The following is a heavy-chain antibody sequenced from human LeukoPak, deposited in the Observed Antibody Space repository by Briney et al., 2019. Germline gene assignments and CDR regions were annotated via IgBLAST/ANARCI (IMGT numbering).Heavy chain of an antibody. CDR2: ISGSSSSYI. CDR3: ARDFYDTSGYYYDY. D-gene: IGHD3-22*01. CDR1: GFNFNTYW. Sequence: GGSLRLSCAASGFNFNTYWMNWVRQAPGKGLEWVSSISGSSSSYIYYADSLKGRFTISRDNAKNSLYLQMNSLRAEDTAVYYCARDFYDTSGYYYDYWGQGTLVTVSS. J-gene: IGHJ4*02. V-gene: IGHV3-21*01.